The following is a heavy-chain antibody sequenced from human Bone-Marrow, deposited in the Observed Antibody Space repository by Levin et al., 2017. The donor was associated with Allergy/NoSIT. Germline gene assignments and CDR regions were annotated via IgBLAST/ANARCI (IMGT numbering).Heavy chain of an antibody. Sequence: GGSLRLSCAVSGFSVRNNYMSWVRQAPGKGLEWVSVIYGGGSTNYADSVKGRFTISRDNSKNMLYLQMNSLRAEDTAVYYCARVGYSSYLFDYWGQGTLVTVSS. D-gene: IGHD5-18*01. V-gene: IGHV3-53*01. J-gene: IGHJ4*02. CDR3: ARVGYSSYLFDY. CDR1: GFSVRNNY. CDR2: IYGGGST.